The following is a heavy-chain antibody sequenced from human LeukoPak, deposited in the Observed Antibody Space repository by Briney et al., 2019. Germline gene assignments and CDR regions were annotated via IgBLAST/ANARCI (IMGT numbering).Heavy chain of an antibody. CDR1: GYAFTSYG. CDR2: ISAYNGNT. V-gene: IGHV1-18*01. CDR3: ARDTYYYDSSGYYLH. D-gene: IGHD3-22*01. Sequence: GASVKVSCKASGYAFTSYGISWVRQAPGQGLEWMGWISAYNGNTNYAQKLQGRVTMTTDTSTSTAYMELRSLKSDDPAVYYCARDTYYYDSSGYYLHWGQGTLVTVSS. J-gene: IGHJ4*02.